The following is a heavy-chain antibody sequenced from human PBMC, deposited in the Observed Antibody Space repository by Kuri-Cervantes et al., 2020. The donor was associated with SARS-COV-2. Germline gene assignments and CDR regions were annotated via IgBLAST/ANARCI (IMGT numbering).Heavy chain of an antibody. Sequence: GESLKISCEVSGFTFERFAMGWVRQAPGKGLEWVSSISGHSEGTYYADSVKGRFTISRDNSKNTLYLQMNSLRAEDTAVYYCARATPGLVVVPAAIPNWGQGTLVTVSS. CDR3: ARATPGLVVVPAAIPN. J-gene: IGHJ4*02. V-gene: IGHV3-23*01. CDR2: ISGHSEGT. CDR1: GFTFERFA. D-gene: IGHD2-2*01.